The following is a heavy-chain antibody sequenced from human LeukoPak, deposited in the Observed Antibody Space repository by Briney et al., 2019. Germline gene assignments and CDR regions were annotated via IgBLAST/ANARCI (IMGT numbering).Heavy chain of an antibody. CDR1: GFTFSRYD. Sequence: PGGSLRLSCAASGFTFSRYDMHWVRQVIGKGLEWVSVIDTSGDTYYAGSVKGRFTISRDNAKNSLYLQMNSLTAGDTAVYYCSRVGSSGWPNYFDSWGQGTLVTVSS. J-gene: IGHJ4*02. CDR3: SRVGSSGWPNYFDS. CDR2: IDTSGDT. V-gene: IGHV3-13*04. D-gene: IGHD6-19*01.